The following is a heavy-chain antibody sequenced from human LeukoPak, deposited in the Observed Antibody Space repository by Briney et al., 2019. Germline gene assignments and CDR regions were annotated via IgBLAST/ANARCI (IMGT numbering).Heavy chain of an antibody. CDR3: ARYGGAGDYYFDY. D-gene: IGHD3-10*01. Sequence: SETLSLTCTVSGGSISSYYWSWIRQPPGKGLEWIGYIYYSGSTNYNPSLKSRVTISVDTSKNQFSLKLGSVTAADTAVYYCARYGGAGDYYFDYWGQGTLVTVSS. V-gene: IGHV4-59*01. J-gene: IGHJ4*02. CDR2: IYYSGST. CDR1: GGSISSYY.